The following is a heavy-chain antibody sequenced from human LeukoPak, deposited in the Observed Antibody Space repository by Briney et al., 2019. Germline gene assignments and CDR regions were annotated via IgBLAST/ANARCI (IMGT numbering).Heavy chain of an antibody. D-gene: IGHD6-13*01. J-gene: IGHJ4*02. Sequence: SETLSLTCTVSGGSITSNSYYWGWIRQPPGKGLEWIGSITYSGSTYYNPSLKSRVTISVATSNTQCSLKVTSVTAADTAVYYCARVAAGKGYPFDYWGQGTLVTVSS. CDR2: ITYSGST. CDR3: ARVAAGKGYPFDY. V-gene: IGHV4-39*07. CDR1: GGSITSNSYY.